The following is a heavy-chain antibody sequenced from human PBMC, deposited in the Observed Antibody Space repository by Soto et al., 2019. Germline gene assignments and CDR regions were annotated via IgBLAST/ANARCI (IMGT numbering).Heavy chain of an antibody. CDR2: ISTSGVST. V-gene: IGHV3-23*01. CDR3: AKGAGRGEPLSP. CDR1: GFTFSSSA. Sequence: PGGSLRLSCAASGFTFSSSAMSWVRQAPGKGLEWVSAISTSGVSTYYADSVKGRFTISRDNSKNTLYLQMNSLRAEDTAVYYCAKGAGRGEPLSPWGQGTLVTVSS. J-gene: IGHJ5*02. D-gene: IGHD3-16*01.